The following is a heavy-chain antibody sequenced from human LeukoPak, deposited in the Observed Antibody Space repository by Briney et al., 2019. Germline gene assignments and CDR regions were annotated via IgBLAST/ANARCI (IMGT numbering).Heavy chain of an antibody. D-gene: IGHD3-10*01. V-gene: IGHV1-24*01. CDR3: ATDWGSGGSKSPGGS. J-gene: IGHJ5*02. CDR1: GYTLTELS. Sequence: ASVKVSCKVSGYTLTELSMHWVRQAPGKGLEWMGGFDPEDGETIYAQEFQGRVTMTEDTSTDTAYMELSSLRSEDTAVDYCATDWGSGGSKSPGGSWGQAPLVAVSS. CDR2: FDPEDGET.